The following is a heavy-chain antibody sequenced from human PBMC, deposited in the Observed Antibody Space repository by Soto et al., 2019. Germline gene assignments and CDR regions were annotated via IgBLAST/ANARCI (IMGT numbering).Heavy chain of an antibody. CDR1: GGTFSSYA. D-gene: IGHD2-2*01. J-gene: IGHJ4*02. CDR2: IIPIFGTA. CDR3: ARLPSPYCSSTSCPLIFDY. V-gene: IGHV1-69*06. Sequence: QVQLVQSGAEVKKPGSSVKVSCKASGGTFSSYAISWVRQAPGQGLEWMGGIIPIFGTANYAQKFQGRVTITADKSTSTAYVELSSLRSEDTAVYYCARLPSPYCSSTSCPLIFDYWGQGTLVTVSS.